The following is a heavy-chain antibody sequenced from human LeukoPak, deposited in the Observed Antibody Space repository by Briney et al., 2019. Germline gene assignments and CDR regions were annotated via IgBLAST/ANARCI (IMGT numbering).Heavy chain of an antibody. D-gene: IGHD5-18*01. CDR3: ARGRSYGFDFDS. Sequence: PSETLSLTCDVSGVSINTCCYYWTWIRQPPGKGPEWIGYKYYSVLTRYNSSLRSRLTISLDSSKNQFSLRLTSVTAADTAVYYCARGRSYGFDFDSWGPGPLVIVSS. V-gene: IGHV4-61*01. CDR1: GVSINTCCYY. J-gene: IGHJ4*02. CDR2: KYYSVLT.